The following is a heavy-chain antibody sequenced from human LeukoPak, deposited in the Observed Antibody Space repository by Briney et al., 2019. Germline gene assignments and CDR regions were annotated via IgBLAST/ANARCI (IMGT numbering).Heavy chain of an antibody. CDR2: IYTSGST. CDR3: ARYSGYDYHFDY. J-gene: IGHJ4*02. CDR1: GGSISSGSYY. V-gene: IGHV4-61*02. Sequence: SETLSLTCTVSGGSISSGSYYWSWIRQPAGTGLEWIGRIYTSGSTNYNPSLKSRVTISVDTSKNQFSLKLSSVTAADTAVYYCARYSGYDYHFDYWGQGTLVTVSS. D-gene: IGHD5-12*01.